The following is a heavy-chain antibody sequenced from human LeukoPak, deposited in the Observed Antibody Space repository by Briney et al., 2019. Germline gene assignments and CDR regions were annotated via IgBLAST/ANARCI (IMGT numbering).Heavy chain of an antibody. CDR1: GYTFTGYY. Sequence: ASVKVSCKASGYTFTGYYMHWVRQAPGQGLEWMGRINPNSGGTNYAQKFQGRVTMTRDTSISTAYMELSRLRSDDTAVYYCARDLGVYYYYYYMDVWGKGTTVTVSS. CDR2: INPNSGGT. CDR3: ARDLGVYYYYYYMDV. J-gene: IGHJ6*03. V-gene: IGHV1-2*06.